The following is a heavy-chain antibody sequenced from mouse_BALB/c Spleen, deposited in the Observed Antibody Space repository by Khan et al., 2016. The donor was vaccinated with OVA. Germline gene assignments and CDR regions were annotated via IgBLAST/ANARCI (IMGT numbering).Heavy chain of an antibody. J-gene: IGHJ2*01. D-gene: IGHD1-1*01. V-gene: IGHV5-9-3*01. CDR3: ARTRGYYGSGYFDY. CDR1: GFTFSNYG. CDR2: ISSGGTYT. Sequence: EVELVESGGGLVKPGGSLKLSCAASGFTFSNYGLSWVRQTPEKRLEWVATISSGGTYTYYPDSVQGRFTISRDNAENTLYLQMSSLRSEDTAMYYCARTRGYYGSGYFDYWGQGTTLTVSS.